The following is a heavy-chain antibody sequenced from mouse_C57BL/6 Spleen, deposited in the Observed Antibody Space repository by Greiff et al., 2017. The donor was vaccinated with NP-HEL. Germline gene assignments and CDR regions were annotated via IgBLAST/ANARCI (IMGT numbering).Heavy chain of an antibody. D-gene: IGHD1-1*01. CDR2: IHPNSGST. CDR1: GYTFTSYW. CDR3: ARDGSSSAWFAY. J-gene: IGHJ3*01. Sequence: QVHVKQPGAELVKPGASVKLSCKASGYTFTSYWMHWVKQRPGQGLEWIGMIHPNSGSTNYNEKFKSKATLTVDKSSSTAYMQLSSLTSEDSAVYYCARDGSSSAWFAYWGQGTLVTVSA. V-gene: IGHV1-64*01.